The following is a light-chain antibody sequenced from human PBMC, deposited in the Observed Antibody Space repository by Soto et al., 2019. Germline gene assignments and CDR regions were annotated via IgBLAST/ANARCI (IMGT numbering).Light chain of an antibody. CDR2: AAS. J-gene: IGKJ4*01. CDR1: QGISSY. V-gene: IGKV1-9*01. Sequence: EIQLTQSPSFLATSVGDRVNITCRASQGISSYLAWYQQKPGKAPKLLIYAASTLQSGVPSRFSGSGSGTEFTLTISSLQPEDFATYYCQQLNTYPHTFGGGTKVDIK. CDR3: QQLNTYPHT.